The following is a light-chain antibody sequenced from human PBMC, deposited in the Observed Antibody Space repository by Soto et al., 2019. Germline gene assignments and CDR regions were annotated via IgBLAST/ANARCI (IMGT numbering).Light chain of an antibody. CDR1: KLGDKH. Sequence: SYELTQPPSVSVSPGQTASITCSGDKLGDKHVYWYQQKRGQSPVLVMYQDNKRPSGIPERFSGSNSGNTATLTISGTQPMAEADYYCQAWDSSTVVFGGGTKVTVL. CDR2: QDN. V-gene: IGLV3-1*01. CDR3: QAWDSSTVV. J-gene: IGLJ2*01.